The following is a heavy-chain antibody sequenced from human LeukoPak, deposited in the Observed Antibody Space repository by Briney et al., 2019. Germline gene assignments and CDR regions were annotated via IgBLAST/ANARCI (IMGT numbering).Heavy chain of an antibody. V-gene: IGHV4-59*01. J-gene: IGHJ4*02. CDR2: VYYTGSI. CDR1: GGSINDYY. CDR3: ARVTGLLSPYFDF. D-gene: IGHD3-3*01. Sequence: PSETLSLTCTVSGGSINDYYWNWIRQTPGKALEWIGYVYYTGSIYYNPSLKSRVTMSVDRSKNRFSLNLRSVTAADTAVYYCARVTGLLSPYFDFWGPGTLVTVSS.